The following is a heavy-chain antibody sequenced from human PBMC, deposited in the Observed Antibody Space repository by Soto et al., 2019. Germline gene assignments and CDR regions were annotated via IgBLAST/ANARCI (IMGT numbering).Heavy chain of an antibody. D-gene: IGHD3-3*01. CDR1: GFTFSSYA. J-gene: IGHJ6*02. CDR3: VKDGNLEWYLYYYYYYGMDV. CDR2: ISSNGGST. Sequence: GGSLRLSCSASGFTFSSYAMHWVRQAPGKGLEYVSAISSNGGSTYYADSVKGRFTISRDNSKNTLYLQMSSLRAEDTAVYYCVKDGNLEWYLYYYYYYGMDVWGQGTTVTVSS. V-gene: IGHV3-64D*08.